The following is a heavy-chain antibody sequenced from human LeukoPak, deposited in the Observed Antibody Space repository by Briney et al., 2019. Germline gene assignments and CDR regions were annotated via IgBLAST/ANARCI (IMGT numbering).Heavy chain of an antibody. Sequence: SQTLSLTCAISGDSVSSNSAAWNWIRQSPSRGLEWLGRTYYRSKWYNDYAVSVKSRITINPDTSKNQFSLQLNSVTPEDTAVYYCARDHSLVYSSGGNPYYFDYWGQGTLVTVSS. CDR2: TYYRSKWYN. CDR1: GDSVSSNSAA. V-gene: IGHV6-1*01. CDR3: ARDHSLVYSSGGNPYYFDY. D-gene: IGHD6-19*01. J-gene: IGHJ4*02.